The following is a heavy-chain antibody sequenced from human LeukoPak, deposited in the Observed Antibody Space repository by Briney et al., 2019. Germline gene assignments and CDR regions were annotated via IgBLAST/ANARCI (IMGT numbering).Heavy chain of an antibody. CDR1: GGSISSYY. J-gene: IGHJ5*02. CDR2: IYYTGST. D-gene: IGHD5-12*01. Sequence: SETLSLTCTVSGGSISSYYWSWIRQPPGKGLEGIGYIYYTGSTNYNPSLKSRITISVDTSKNQFSLKLNSLTAADTAVYYCARDFGYSGYEEWFDPWGQGTLVTVSS. V-gene: IGHV4-59*01. CDR3: ARDFGYSGYEEWFDP.